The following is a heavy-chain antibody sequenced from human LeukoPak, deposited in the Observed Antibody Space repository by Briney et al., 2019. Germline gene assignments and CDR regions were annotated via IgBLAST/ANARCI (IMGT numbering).Heavy chain of an antibody. CDR1: GFTFNTYS. CDR3: ATRGYSYAGVVPKHYYYYMDV. V-gene: IGHV3-21*04. Sequence: SGGSLRLSCAASGFTFNTYSMNWVRQAPGKGLEWVSSISSSSSYIYYADSVKGRFTISRDNAKNSLYLQMNSLRSEDTAVYYCATRGYSYAGVVPKHYYYYMDVWGKGTTVTVSS. D-gene: IGHD5-18*01. J-gene: IGHJ6*03. CDR2: ISSSSSYI.